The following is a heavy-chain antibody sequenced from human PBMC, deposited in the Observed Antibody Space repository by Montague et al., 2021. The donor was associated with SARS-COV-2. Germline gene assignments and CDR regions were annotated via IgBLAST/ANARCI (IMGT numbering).Heavy chain of an antibody. D-gene: IGHD6-13*01. CDR3: ASGRMVPYSGSWTTLYYYYGMDV. Sequence: CAISGDSVSSNSAAWNWIRQSPSRGLEWLGRTYYRSKWYNDYAVSVKSRITINPGTSKNQFSLQLNSVTPEDTAVYYCASGRMVPYSGSWTTLYYYYGMDVWGQGTPVTVSS. CDR2: TYYRSKWYN. V-gene: IGHV6-1*01. J-gene: IGHJ6*02. CDR1: GDSVSSNSAA.